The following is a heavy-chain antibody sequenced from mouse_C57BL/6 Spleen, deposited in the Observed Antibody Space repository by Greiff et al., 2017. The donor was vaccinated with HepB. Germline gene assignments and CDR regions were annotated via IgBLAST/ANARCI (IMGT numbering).Heavy chain of an antibody. Sequence: QVQLQQSGAEMVKPGASVKISCKASGYAFSSYWMNWVKQRPGKGLEWIGQIYPGDGDTNYNGKFKGKATLTADKSSSTAYMQRSSLTSEDSAVYYCAREGAGAGYFDVWGTGTTVTVSS. CDR1: GYAFSSYW. CDR2: IYPGDGDT. V-gene: IGHV1-80*01. CDR3: AREGAGAGYFDV. J-gene: IGHJ1*03.